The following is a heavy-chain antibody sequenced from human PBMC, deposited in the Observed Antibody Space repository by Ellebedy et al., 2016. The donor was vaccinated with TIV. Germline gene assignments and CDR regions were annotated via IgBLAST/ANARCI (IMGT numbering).Heavy chain of an antibody. D-gene: IGHD3-10*01. J-gene: IGHJ4*02. V-gene: IGHV3-23*01. CDR2: ISGSGGST. Sequence: GESLKISCAASGFTFSSYAMSWVRQAPGKGLEWVSAISGSGGSTYYADSVKGRFTISRDNSKNTLYLQMNSLRAEDTAVYYCATRLGFGGYYWGQGTLVTVSS. CDR3: ATRLGFGGYY. CDR1: GFTFSSYA.